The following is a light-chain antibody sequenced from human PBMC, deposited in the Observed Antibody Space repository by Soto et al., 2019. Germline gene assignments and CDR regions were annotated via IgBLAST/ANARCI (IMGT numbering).Light chain of an antibody. Sequence: DIQMTQSPSTLSASVGDRVTITCRASQSISSWLAWYQQKRGKAPKLLIYDASYLERGVPSRFSGSGSGTEFTLPISSLQPDDLATYYCQQYNSFCTVGQGTKVEI. CDR1: QSISSW. CDR2: DAS. CDR3: QQYNSFCT. V-gene: IGKV1-5*01. J-gene: IGKJ1*01.